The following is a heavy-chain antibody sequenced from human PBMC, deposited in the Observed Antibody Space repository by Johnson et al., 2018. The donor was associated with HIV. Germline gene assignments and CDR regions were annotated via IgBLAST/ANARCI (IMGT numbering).Heavy chain of an antibody. V-gene: IGHV3-20*04. CDR2: INWNGVRT. J-gene: IGHJ3*01. CDR1: GFNFDDYG. Sequence: VQLVESGGGVVRPGGSLRLSCAASGFNFDDYGMSWVRQDPGKGLEWVSGINWNGVRTNYVDSVKGRFIISRDNGRNSLYLQMNNLRAEDTAVYFCAKYDRFAFDVWGQGTMVTVSS. CDR3: AKYDRFAFDV. D-gene: IGHD3-16*01.